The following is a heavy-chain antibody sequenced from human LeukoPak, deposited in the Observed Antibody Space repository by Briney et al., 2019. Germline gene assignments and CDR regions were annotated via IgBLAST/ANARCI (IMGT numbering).Heavy chain of an antibody. CDR2: IYYSGST. CDR1: GGSISSGGYF. Sequence: SETLSLTCTVSGGSISSGGYFWSWIRQHPGKGLEWIGYIYYSGSTYYNPSLKSRVTISVDTSKNQFSLKLSSVTAADTAVYYCARPEGVATPFDYWGQGTLVPVSS. CDR3: ARPEGVATPFDY. J-gene: IGHJ4*02. V-gene: IGHV4-31*03. D-gene: IGHD5-12*01.